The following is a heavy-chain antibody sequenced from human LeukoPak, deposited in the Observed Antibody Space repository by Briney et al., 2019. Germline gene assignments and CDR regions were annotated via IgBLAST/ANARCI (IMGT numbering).Heavy chain of an antibody. V-gene: IGHV4-30-2*01. D-gene: IGHD3-9*01. CDR1: GGSISSGGYS. J-gene: IGHJ5*02. CDR3: ARGARYYDILTDRHWFDP. Sequence: PSETLSLTCAVSGGSISSGGYSWSWIRQPPGKGLEWIGYIYHSGSTYYNPSLKSRVTISVDRSKNQFSLKLSSVTAADTAVYYCARGARYYDILTDRHWFDPWGQETLVTVSS. CDR2: IYHSGST.